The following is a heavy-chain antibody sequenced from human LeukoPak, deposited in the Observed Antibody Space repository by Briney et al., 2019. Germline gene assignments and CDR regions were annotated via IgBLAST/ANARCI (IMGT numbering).Heavy chain of an antibody. J-gene: IGHJ4*02. CDR3: ARDWDTSGYYRYYFDY. V-gene: IGHV3-20*04. Sequence: GGSLRLSCAASGFTFDDYGMSWVRQAPGKGLEWVSGISWNGGSTGYADSVKGRFTISRDNAKNSLYLQMNSLRAEDTALYYCARDWDTSGYYRYYFDYWGQGTLATVSS. D-gene: IGHD3-22*01. CDR1: GFTFDDYG. CDR2: ISWNGGST.